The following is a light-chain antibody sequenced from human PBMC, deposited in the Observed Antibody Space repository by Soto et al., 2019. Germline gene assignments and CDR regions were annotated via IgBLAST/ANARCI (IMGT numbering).Light chain of an antibody. V-gene: IGKV1-5*03. CDR3: QQYNSYSPT. Sequence: DIQMTQSPSTLSASVGDRVTITGRASQSISSWLGWYQQKPGKAPKLLIYKASSLESGVPSRFSGSGSGTEFTLTISSLQPDDFATYFCQQYNSYSPTCGQGTKVEI. CDR2: KAS. J-gene: IGKJ1*01. CDR1: QSISSW.